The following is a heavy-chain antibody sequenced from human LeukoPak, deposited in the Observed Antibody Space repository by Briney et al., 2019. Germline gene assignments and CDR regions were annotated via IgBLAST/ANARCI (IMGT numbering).Heavy chain of an antibody. D-gene: IGHD4-23*01. CDR1: GFTFSSYW. CDR2: IDRDGSRI. J-gene: IGHJ4*02. Sequence: GGSLRLSCAVSGFTFSSYWMHWVRQAPGKGLVWVSRIDRDGSRINYADSVKGRFTISRDNGKNALFLQMNSLRAEDAAVYYCVRGNDYGGPHYWGQGTLVTVSS. V-gene: IGHV3-74*01. CDR3: VRGNDYGGPHY.